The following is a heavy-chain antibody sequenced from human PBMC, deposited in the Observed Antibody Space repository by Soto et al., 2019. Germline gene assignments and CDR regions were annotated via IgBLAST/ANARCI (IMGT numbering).Heavy chain of an antibody. D-gene: IGHD1-26*01. CDR1: AGTFSSYS. CDR3: ARDGGRHSGGIDY. Sequence: QVQLVQSGAEVKKPGSSVKVSCKASAGTFSSYSINWVRQAPVQGLEWMGEIIPIFGTANYAQKFQGRVTITADESTSTAYMELRSLSSEDTAVYYCARDGGRHSGGIDYWGQGTVVTVCS. J-gene: IGHJ4*02. CDR2: IIPIFGTA. V-gene: IGHV1-69*01.